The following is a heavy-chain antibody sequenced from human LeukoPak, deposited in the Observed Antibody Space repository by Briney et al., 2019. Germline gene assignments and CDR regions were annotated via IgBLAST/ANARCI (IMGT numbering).Heavy chain of an antibody. CDR1: GDSVSGYY. J-gene: IGHJ4*02. Sequence: PSETLSLTCIVSGDSVSGYYWNWIRQPPGKGLEWIGYTHHSGNTLYNPSLKSRVTTSVDTSKNQFSLSLSSVTAADTAVYYCARYMRASGTYDFDYWGQGTLVTVSS. V-gene: IGHV4-59*02. CDR3: ARYMRASGTYDFDY. CDR2: THHSGNT. D-gene: IGHD3-3*01.